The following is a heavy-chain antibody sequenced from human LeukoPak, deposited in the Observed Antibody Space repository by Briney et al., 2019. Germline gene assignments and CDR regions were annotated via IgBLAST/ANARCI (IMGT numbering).Heavy chain of an antibody. J-gene: IGHJ3*02. CDR1: GGSISSSNYY. CDR3: ARDAGIVGSNDAFDI. V-gene: IGHV4-39*07. Sequence: SETLSLTCTVSGGSISSSNYYWGWIRQPPGKGLEWIGTIHYSGITYYNPSLRSRVTISADTSKNQFSLRLTSVTAADTAVYYCARDAGIVGSNDAFDIWGQGTMVTVSS. CDR2: IHYSGIT. D-gene: IGHD1-26*01.